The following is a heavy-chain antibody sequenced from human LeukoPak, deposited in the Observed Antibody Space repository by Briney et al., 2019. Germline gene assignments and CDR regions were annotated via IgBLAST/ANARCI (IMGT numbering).Heavy chain of an antibody. D-gene: IGHD4-11*01. V-gene: IGHV4-59*01. Sequence: SETLSLTCTVSGGSISSYYWSWIRQPPGKGLEWIGYIYYSGSTNYNPSLKSRVTISVDTSKNQFSLKLSSVTAADTAVYYCARVDYSNLFGYWGQGTLVTVSS. J-gene: IGHJ4*02. CDR3: ARVDYSNLFGY. CDR1: GGSISSYY. CDR2: IYYSGST.